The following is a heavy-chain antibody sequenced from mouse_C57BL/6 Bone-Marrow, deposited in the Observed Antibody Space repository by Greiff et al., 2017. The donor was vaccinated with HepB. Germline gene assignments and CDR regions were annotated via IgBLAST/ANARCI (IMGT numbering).Heavy chain of an antibody. Sequence: EVQLVESGGGLVQPGGSLKLSCAASGFTFSDYGMAWVRQAPRKGPEWVAFISNLAYSIYYADTVTSRFTISRENAKNTLYLEMSSLRSEDTAMYYCARQNWAYYFDYWGQGTTLTVSS. V-gene: IGHV5-15*01. CDR3: ARQNWAYYFDY. J-gene: IGHJ2*01. CDR1: GFTFSDYG. CDR2: ISNLAYSI. D-gene: IGHD4-1*01.